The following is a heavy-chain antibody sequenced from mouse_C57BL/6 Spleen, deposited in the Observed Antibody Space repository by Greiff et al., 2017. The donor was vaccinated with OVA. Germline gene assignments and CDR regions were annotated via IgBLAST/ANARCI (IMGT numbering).Heavy chain of an antibody. J-gene: IGHJ3*01. CDR1: GYSITSGYY. Sequence: DVQLQESGPGLVKPSQSLSLTCSVTGYSITSGYYWNWIRQFPGNKLEWMGYISYDGSNNYNPSLKNRISITRDTSKNQFFLKLNSVTTEDTATYYCARDEDGQLPGFAYWGQGTLVTVSA. CDR2: ISYDGSN. V-gene: IGHV3-6*01. D-gene: IGHD2-1*01. CDR3: ARDEDGQLPGFAY.